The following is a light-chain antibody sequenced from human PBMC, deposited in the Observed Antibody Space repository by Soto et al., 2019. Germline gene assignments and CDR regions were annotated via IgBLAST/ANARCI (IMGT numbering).Light chain of an antibody. CDR1: QDSRKY. V-gene: IGKV1-33*01. J-gene: IGKJ5*01. CDR3: QQFDTLPIT. Sequence: DIQMTQSPSSLSASVGDRVTSTCQASQDSRKYLNWYQQKSGKAPKLLIYDASSLETGVPSRFSGSGSGTDFTFTITSLQPEDIATYYCQQFDTLPITFGQGTRLDIK. CDR2: DAS.